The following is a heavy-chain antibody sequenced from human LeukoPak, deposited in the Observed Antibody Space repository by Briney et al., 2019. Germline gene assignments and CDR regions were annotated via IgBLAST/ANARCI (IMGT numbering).Heavy chain of an antibody. J-gene: IGHJ3*02. CDR3: AKDKYSYGDNDAFDI. CDR2: ISWNSGSI. V-gene: IGHV3-9*03. D-gene: IGHD5-18*01. CDR1: GFTFDDYA. Sequence: GGSLRLSCEASGFTFDDYAMHWVRQAPGKGLEWVSGISWNSGSIGYADSVKGRFTISRDNAKNSLYLQMNSLRAGDMALYYCAKDKYSYGDNDAFDIWGQGTMVTVSS.